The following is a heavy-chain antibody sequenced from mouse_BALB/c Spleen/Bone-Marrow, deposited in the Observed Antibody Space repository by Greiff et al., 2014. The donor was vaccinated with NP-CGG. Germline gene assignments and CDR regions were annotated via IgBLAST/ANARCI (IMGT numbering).Heavy chain of an antibody. CDR1: GYAFTNYL. V-gene: IGHV1-54*03. J-gene: IGHJ3*01. Sequence: QVQLQQSGAELVRPGTSVKVSCKASGYAFTNYLIEWVKQRPGQGLEWIGVINPGSGGTNYNEKFKGKATLTADKSSSTAYMQLSSLTSDDSAVYFCARRDGNYAWFAYWGQGTLDTVSA. D-gene: IGHD2-1*01. CDR2: INPGSGGT. CDR3: ARRDGNYAWFAY.